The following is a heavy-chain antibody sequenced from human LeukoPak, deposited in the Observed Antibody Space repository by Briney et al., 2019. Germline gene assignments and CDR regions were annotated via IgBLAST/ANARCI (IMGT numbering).Heavy chain of an antibody. D-gene: IGHD6-19*01. CDR3: ARDPSSGWYWFDP. CDR2: INSDGSST. J-gene: IGHJ5*02. Sequence: GGSLRLSCAASGFTFSSYWMHWVRHAPGKGLVWVSRINSDGSSTSYADSVKGRFTISRDNAKNTLYLQMNSLRAEDMAVYYCARDPSSGWYWFDPWGQGTLVTVSS. V-gene: IGHV3-74*01. CDR1: GFTFSSYW.